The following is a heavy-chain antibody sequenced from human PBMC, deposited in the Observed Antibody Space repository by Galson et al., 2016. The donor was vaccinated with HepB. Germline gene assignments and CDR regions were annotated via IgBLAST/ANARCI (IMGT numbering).Heavy chain of an antibody. V-gene: IGHV3-23*01. J-gene: IGHJ4*02. CDR3: AKTTVVTPLFWFYFDH. CDR1: GITLRRHA. CDR2: ISANGRNT. Sequence: GSLRLSCAASGITLRRHATSWVRQAPGRGLEWVSAISANGRNTHYADSVKGRFTISRDDSENTLYLQMSSLRAEDTAIYYCAKTTVVTPLFWFYFDHWGQGTLVTVSS. D-gene: IGHD4-23*01.